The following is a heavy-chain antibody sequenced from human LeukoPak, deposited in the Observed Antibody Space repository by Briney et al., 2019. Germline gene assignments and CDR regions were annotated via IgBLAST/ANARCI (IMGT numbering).Heavy chain of an antibody. CDR3: ARHVYSIEAPDFDY. Sequence: SETLSLTCAVYGGSFSGYYWSWIRQPPGKGLEWIGEINHSGSTNYNPSLKSRVTISVDTSKNQFSLKLSSVTAADTAVYFCARHVYSIEAPDFDYWGQGTLVTVSS. D-gene: IGHD2-8*01. CDR1: GGSFSGYY. CDR2: INHSGST. J-gene: IGHJ4*02. V-gene: IGHV4-34*01.